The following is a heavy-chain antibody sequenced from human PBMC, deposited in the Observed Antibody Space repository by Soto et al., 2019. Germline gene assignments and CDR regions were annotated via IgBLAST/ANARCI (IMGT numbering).Heavy chain of an antibody. CDR1: GGTFSSYA. Sequence: GASVKVSCKASGGTFSSYAISWVRQAPGQGLEWMGGIIPIFGTANYAQKFQGRVTITADESTSTAYMELSSLRSEDTAVYYCARVTRVVTAIGRPEDSDYYYGMDVWGQGTTVTVSS. J-gene: IGHJ6*02. CDR3: ARVTRVVTAIGRPEDSDYYYGMDV. V-gene: IGHV1-69*13. CDR2: IIPIFGTA. D-gene: IGHD2-21*02.